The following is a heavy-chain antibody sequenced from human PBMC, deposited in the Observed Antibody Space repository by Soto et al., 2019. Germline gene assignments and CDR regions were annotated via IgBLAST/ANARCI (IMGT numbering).Heavy chain of an antibody. D-gene: IGHD3-22*01. V-gene: IGHV5-51*01. CDR1: GYSFTSYW. Sequence: EVQLVQSGAEVKKPGESLKISCKGSGYSFTSYWIGWVRQMPGKGLEWMGIIYPGDSDTRYSPSFQGQVTISADKSISTAYLQWSSLKASDTAMYYCARKLYDSSGYYPAYYFDYWGQGTLVTVSS. J-gene: IGHJ4*02. CDR2: IYPGDSDT. CDR3: ARKLYDSSGYYPAYYFDY.